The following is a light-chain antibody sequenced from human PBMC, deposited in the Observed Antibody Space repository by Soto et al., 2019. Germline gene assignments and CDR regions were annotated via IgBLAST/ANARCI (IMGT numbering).Light chain of an antibody. CDR1: QGISNY. V-gene: IGKV1-27*01. CDR2: AAS. CDR3: QKYNSAPF. J-gene: IGKJ3*01. Sequence: DIQMTQSPSSLSASVGDRATITCRASQGISNYLAWYQQKPGKVPKLLIYAASTLQSVVPSRFSGSGSGTDFTLTISSLQPEDVATYYCQKYNSAPFFGPGTKVDIK.